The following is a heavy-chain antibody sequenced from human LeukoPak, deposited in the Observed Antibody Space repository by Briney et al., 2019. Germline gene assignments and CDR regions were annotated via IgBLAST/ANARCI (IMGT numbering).Heavy chain of an antibody. CDR2: IYYSGST. CDR3: ARATIFGVVIYYMDV. Sequence: SSETLSLTCTVSGVSISSYYWSWIRQPPGKGLEWIGYIYYSGSTNYNPSLKSRVTISVDTSKNQFSLKLSSVTAADTAVYYCARATIFGVVIYYMDVWGKGTTVTVSS. V-gene: IGHV4-59*01. CDR1: GVSISSYY. D-gene: IGHD3-3*01. J-gene: IGHJ6*03.